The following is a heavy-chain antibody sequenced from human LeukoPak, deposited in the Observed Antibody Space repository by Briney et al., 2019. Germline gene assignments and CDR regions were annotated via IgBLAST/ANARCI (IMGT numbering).Heavy chain of an antibody. J-gene: IGHJ4*02. Sequence: SETLSLTCTVSGGSISSGSYYWSWIRQPAGKGLEWIGRIYTSGSTNYNPSLESRVTISVDTSKNQLSLNLSSVTATDTAVYYCARDRMGAHFDYWGQGTLVTVSS. V-gene: IGHV4-61*02. CDR2: IYTSGST. D-gene: IGHD1-26*01. CDR1: GGSISSGSYY. CDR3: ARDRMGAHFDY.